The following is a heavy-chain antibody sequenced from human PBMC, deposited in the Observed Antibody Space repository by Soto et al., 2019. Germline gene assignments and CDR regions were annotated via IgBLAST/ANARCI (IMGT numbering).Heavy chain of an antibody. V-gene: IGHV3-30-3*01. CDR3: ARDRYYDFWSGYYFDY. J-gene: IGHJ4*02. CDR2: ISYDGSNK. D-gene: IGHD3-3*01. Sequence: VAVISYDGSNKYYADSVKGRFTISRDNSKNTLYLQMNSLRAEDTAVYYCARDRYYDFWSGYYFDYWGQGTLVTVSS.